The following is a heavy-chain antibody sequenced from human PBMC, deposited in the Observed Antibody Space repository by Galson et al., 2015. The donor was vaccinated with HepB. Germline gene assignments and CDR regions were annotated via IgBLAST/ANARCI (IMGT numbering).Heavy chain of an antibody. CDR1: GGSFNNYH. Sequence: SCKASGGSFNNYHISWLRQAPGQGLEWMGGIIPVLNISKNSQKFQGSVTITADKFTATAHMELSSLGSDDTAMYYCANSLGLAVYPYDAFDIWGQGTLVTVSS. CDR3: ANSLGLAVYPYDAFDI. D-gene: IGHD2-8*02. CDR2: IIPVLNIS. J-gene: IGHJ3*02. V-gene: IGHV1-69*10.